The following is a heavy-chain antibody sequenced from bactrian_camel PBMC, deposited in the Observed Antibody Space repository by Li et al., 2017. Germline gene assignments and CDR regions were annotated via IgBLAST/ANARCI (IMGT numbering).Heavy chain of an antibody. J-gene: IGHJ4*01. CDR2: IDSDDST. V-gene: IGHV3S53*01. CDR3: ASRQGLGGPWYGWQEPSGYNY. D-gene: IGHD6*01. CDR1: GYRYNPYV. Sequence: HVQLVESGGGSVQAGGSLRLSCSISGYRYNPYVMGWFRQAPGKGREGVASIDSDDSTSYASSVRGRFTISRDNTKKMLYLQMDNLTPEDTAIYYCASRQGLGGPWYGWQEPSGYNYWGQGTQVTVS.